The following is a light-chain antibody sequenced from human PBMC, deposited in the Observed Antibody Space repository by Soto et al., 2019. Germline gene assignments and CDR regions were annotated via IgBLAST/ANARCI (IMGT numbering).Light chain of an antibody. V-gene: IGLV2-8*01. CDR2: EVI. J-gene: IGLJ2*01. CDR1: SSDVGGYEY. Sequence: QSVLTQPPSASGSPGQSVTISCTGSSSDVGGYEYVSWYQQHPGKAPKLIIYEVIKRPSGVPDRFSGSKSGNTASLTVSGLQAEDEADYYCSSYTTSTSFILFGGGTKLTVL. CDR3: SSYTTSTSFIL.